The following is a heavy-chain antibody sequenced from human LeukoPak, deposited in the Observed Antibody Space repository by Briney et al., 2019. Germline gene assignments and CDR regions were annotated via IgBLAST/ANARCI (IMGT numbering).Heavy chain of an antibody. D-gene: IGHD3-10*01. CDR2: IHFSGTT. V-gene: IGHV4-39*01. CDR3: ARFRGVVSSSLLDF. Sequence: SETLSLTCTVSGDSISSSGYYWGWIRRPPGKGLEWIGIIHFSGTTYYNPSLKSRVTISVDTSKNQFSLKVTSVTAADTAVYYCARFRGVVSSSLLDFWGQGTLVTVSS. J-gene: IGHJ4*02. CDR1: GDSISSSGYY.